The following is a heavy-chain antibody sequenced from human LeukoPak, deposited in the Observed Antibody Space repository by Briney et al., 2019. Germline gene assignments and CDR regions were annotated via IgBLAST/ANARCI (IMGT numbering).Heavy chain of an antibody. Sequence: GGSQRLSCAASGFTFSNYAMSWVRQAPGKGLEWVSAISGSGGNTYYADSVKGRFTISRDNSKNTLFLQMNSLRAEDTAVYYCAKEAQGCSITSCYFDSWGQGTLVTVSS. V-gene: IGHV3-23*01. CDR1: GFTFSNYA. D-gene: IGHD2-2*01. J-gene: IGHJ4*02. CDR2: ISGSGGNT. CDR3: AKEAQGCSITSCYFDS.